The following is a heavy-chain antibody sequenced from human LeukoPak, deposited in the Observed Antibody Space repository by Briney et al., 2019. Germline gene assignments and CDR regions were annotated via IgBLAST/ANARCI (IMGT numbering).Heavy chain of an antibody. Sequence: GGSLRLSCAASGFTFSSYWMHWVRQAPGKGLVWVSRINSDGSSTSYADSVKGRFTISGGNAKNTLYLQMNSLRAEDTAVYYCATDGGSSWPTFDPWGQGTLVTVSS. CDR1: GFTFSSYW. CDR2: INSDGSST. CDR3: ATDGGSSWPTFDP. J-gene: IGHJ5*02. D-gene: IGHD6-13*01. V-gene: IGHV3-74*01.